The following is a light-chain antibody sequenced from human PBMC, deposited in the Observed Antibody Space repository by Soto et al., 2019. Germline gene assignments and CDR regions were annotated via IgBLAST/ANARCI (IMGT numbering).Light chain of an antibody. J-gene: IGKJ4*01. CDR3: QRYGSSPLA. CDR1: QSVSSSF. CDR2: GAS. Sequence: EIVLTQSPGTLSLSPGERATLSCRASQSVSSSFLAWYQQKPGQAPRLLIYGASSRATGIPDRFSGSGSGTDFTLTISRLEPEDVAVYYCQRYGSSPLAFGGVTKV. V-gene: IGKV3-20*01.